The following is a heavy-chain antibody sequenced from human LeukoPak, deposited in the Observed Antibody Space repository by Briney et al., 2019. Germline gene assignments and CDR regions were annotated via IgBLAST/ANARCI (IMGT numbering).Heavy chain of an antibody. Sequence: PGGSLRLSCAASGFTFDDYGMSWVRQAPGKGLEWVSGINWNGGSTGYADSVKGRFTVSRDNAKNSLYLQMNSLRAEDTALYYCAREGGMAIAAAAKLDYWGQGTLVTASS. CDR2: INWNGGST. CDR1: GFTFDDYG. CDR3: AREGGMAIAAAAKLDY. D-gene: IGHD6-13*01. J-gene: IGHJ4*02. V-gene: IGHV3-20*04.